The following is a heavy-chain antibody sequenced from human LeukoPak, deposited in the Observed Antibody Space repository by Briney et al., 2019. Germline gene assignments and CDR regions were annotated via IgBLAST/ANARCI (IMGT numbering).Heavy chain of an antibody. V-gene: IGHV4-39*07. D-gene: IGHD3-10*01. CDR1: GGSISSSSYY. CDR3: ARVVVRGDQTPFDY. Sequence: PSETLSLTCTVSGGSISSSSYYWGWIRQPPGKGLEWIGSISYSGSTYYNPSLKSRVTISVDTSKNQFSLKLSSVTAADTAVYYCARVVVRGDQTPFDYWGQGTLVTVSS. J-gene: IGHJ4*02. CDR2: ISYSGST.